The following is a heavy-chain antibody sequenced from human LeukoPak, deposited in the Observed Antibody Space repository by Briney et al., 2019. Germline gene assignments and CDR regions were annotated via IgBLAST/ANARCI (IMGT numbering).Heavy chain of an antibody. Sequence: ESLKISCKGSGYSFTSYWIGWVRQIPGKGLEWMGIIYPVDSDTRYSTSFQGQVTISADKSISTAYLQWSSLKASDTAMYYCARQGCSSTSCYFYYYGMDVWGQGTTVTVSS. CDR1: GYSFTSYW. J-gene: IGHJ6*02. CDR2: IYPVDSDT. V-gene: IGHV5-51*01. CDR3: ARQGCSSTSCYFYYYGMDV. D-gene: IGHD2-2*01.